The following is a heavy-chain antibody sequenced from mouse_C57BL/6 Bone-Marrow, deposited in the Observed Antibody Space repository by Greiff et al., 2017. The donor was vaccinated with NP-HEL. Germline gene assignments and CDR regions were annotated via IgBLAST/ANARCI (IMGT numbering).Heavy chain of an antibody. CDR2: IYPRDGST. Sequence: VQLQESDAELVKPGASVKISCKVSGYTFTDHTIHWMKQRPEQGLEWIGYIYPRDGSTKYNEKFKGKATLTADKSSSTAYMQLNSLTSEDSAVYFCARWVSKRGVYYAMDYWGQGTSVTVSS. V-gene: IGHV1-78*01. CDR3: ARWVSKRGVYYAMDY. CDR1: GYTFTDHT. J-gene: IGHJ4*01. D-gene: IGHD2-2*01.